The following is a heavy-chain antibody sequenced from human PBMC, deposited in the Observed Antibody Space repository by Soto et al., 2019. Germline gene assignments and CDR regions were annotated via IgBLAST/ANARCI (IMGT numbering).Heavy chain of an antibody. CDR3: ARLGAYYYGSGSPATAETDYYFDY. CDR1: GYTFTSYG. CDR2: ISAYNGNT. Sequence: QVQLVQSGAEVKKPGASVKVSCKASGYTFTSYGISWVRQAPGQGLEWMGWISAYNGNTNYAQKLQGRVTMTTDTSTRTAYMELRSLRSDDTAVYYCARLGAYYYGSGSPATAETDYYFDYWGQGTLVTVSS. D-gene: IGHD3-10*01. V-gene: IGHV1-18*01. J-gene: IGHJ4*02.